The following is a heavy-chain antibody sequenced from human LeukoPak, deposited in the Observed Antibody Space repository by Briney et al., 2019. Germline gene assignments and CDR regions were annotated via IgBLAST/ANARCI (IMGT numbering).Heavy chain of an antibody. Sequence: SETLSLTCTVSGGSISSYYWSWIRQPPGKGLEWIGYIYYSGSTNYNPSLKSRVTISVDTSKNQFSLKLSSVTAADTAVYYCARGARAIYYFDYWGQGTLVTVSS. CDR3: ARGARAIYYFDY. V-gene: IGHV4-59*12. CDR2: IYYSGST. D-gene: IGHD2-21*01. J-gene: IGHJ4*02. CDR1: GGSISSYY.